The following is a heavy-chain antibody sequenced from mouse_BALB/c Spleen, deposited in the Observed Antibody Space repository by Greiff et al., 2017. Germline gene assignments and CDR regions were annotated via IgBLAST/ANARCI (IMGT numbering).Heavy chain of an antibody. Sequence: QVHVKQSGAELAKPGASVKMSCKASGYTFTSYWMHWVKQRPGQGLEWIGYINPSTGYTEYNQKFKDKATLTADKSSSTAYMQLSSLTSEDSAVYYCARWGTVLYYYAMDYWGQGTSVTVSS. CDR2: INPSTGYT. D-gene: IGHD1-1*01. J-gene: IGHJ4*01. CDR3: ARWGTVLYYYAMDY. V-gene: IGHV1-7*01. CDR1: GYTFTSYW.